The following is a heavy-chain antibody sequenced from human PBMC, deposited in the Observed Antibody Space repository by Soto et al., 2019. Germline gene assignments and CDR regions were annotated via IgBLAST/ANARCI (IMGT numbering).Heavy chain of an antibody. Sequence: QVQLQQWGAVLLKPSETLSLTCAVYGGSFSGYYSSWIRQPPGKGLEWSGEINHSGSTNYNPSLKSRVTISVDTSKNQFSLKLSSVTAADTAVYYCARARPVRRGLFDSWGQGTLVTVSS. V-gene: IGHV4-34*01. CDR2: INHSGST. J-gene: IGHJ4*02. D-gene: IGHD6-6*01. CDR3: ARARPVRRGLFDS. CDR1: GGSFSGYY.